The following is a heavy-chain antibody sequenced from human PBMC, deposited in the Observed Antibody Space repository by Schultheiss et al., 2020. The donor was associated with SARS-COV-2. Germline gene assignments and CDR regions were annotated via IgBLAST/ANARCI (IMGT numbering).Heavy chain of an antibody. CDR2: ISGTGSRT. V-gene: IGHV3-23*01. CDR1: GFTLSAYA. Sequence: GGSLRLSCAASGFTLSAYAMTWVRQPPGKGLEWVSTISGTGSRTYYADSVKGRFTISRDNSKHTLFLQLSNLRAEDTAIYYCATSNPPGTIVVPYAVDVWGRGTTVTVSS. J-gene: IGHJ6*02. D-gene: IGHD2-15*01. CDR3: ATSNPPGTIVVPYAVDV.